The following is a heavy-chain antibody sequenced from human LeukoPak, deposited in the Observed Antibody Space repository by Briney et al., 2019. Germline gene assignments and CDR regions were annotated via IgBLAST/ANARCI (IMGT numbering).Heavy chain of an antibody. CDR1: GYSISSGYY. CDR2: IYHSGST. J-gene: IGHJ4*02. D-gene: IGHD1-26*01. Sequence: SETLSLTCTVSGYSISSGYYWGWIRQPPGKGLEWIGSIYHSGSTYYNPSLKSRVTISVDTSKDQFSLKVTSVTAADTAVYYCARGVNSGYFDYCGQGTLVTVSS. CDR3: ARGVNSGYFDY. V-gene: IGHV4-38-2*02.